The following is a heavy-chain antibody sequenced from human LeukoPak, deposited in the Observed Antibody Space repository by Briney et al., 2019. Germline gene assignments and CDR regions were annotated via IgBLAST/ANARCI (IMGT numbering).Heavy chain of an antibody. Sequence: SETLSLTCDVNDESFSTYYWSWIRQSPGKGLEWIGYIYYSGSTNYNPSLKSRVTISVDTSKNQFSLKLSSVTAADTAVYYCARHSGSYYYDSSGYYSWGQGTLVTVSS. D-gene: IGHD3-22*01. V-gene: IGHV4-59*08. CDR2: IYYSGST. CDR3: ARHSGSYYYDSSGYYS. J-gene: IGHJ4*02. CDR1: DESFSTYY.